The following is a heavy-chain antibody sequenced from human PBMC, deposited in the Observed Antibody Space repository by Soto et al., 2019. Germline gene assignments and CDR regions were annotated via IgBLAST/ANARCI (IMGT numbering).Heavy chain of an antibody. J-gene: IGHJ6*02. CDR1: GGSVSSGSYY. V-gene: IGHV4-61*01. CDR3: ATRGPDYGMDV. D-gene: IGHD5-12*01. CDR2: IYYSGST. Sequence: QVQLQESGPGLVKPSETLSLTCTVSGGSVSSGSYYWSWIRQPPGKGLEWIGYIYYSGSTNYDPSLMGPGTISVDTSNRPFAHKLSSVTAADTAVYYCATRGPDYGMDVWGQGTTVTVSS.